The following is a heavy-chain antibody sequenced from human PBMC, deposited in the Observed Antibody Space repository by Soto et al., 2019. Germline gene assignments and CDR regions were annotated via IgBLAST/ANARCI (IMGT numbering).Heavy chain of an antibody. J-gene: IGHJ2*01. CDR2: IYYSGSP. CDR1: GGSITSYY. V-gene: IGHV4-59*12. CDR3: VRETFYYGSGVSRHWYFDL. D-gene: IGHD3-10*01. Sequence: SETLSLTCTVSGGSITSYYWSWIRQSPGKGLEWIGYIYYSGSPSYNQSLKSRVTISTDTSKNQFSLKLNSVTAADTAVYYCVRETFYYGSGVSRHWYFDLWGRGTLVTVSS.